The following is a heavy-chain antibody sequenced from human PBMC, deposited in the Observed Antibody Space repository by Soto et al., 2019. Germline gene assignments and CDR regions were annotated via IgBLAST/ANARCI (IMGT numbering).Heavy chain of an antibody. CDR1: GFTFSNFW. J-gene: IGHJ3*02. CDR2: INEGGSER. V-gene: IGHV3-7*04. CDR3: ARGRSNAFDI. Sequence: EVQLVESGGGLVQPGGSLRLSCEGSGFTFSNFWMTWVRQAPGKGLEWVANINEGGSERYYVDSVKGRFTISTDNAKNSLYLQMNSLRAEDTAVYYCARGRSNAFDIWGQGTMVTVSS.